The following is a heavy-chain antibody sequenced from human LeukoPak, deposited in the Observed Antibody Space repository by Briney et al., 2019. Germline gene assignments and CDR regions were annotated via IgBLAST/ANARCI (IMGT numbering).Heavy chain of an antibody. CDR2: IYHSGST. V-gene: IGHV4-59*12. J-gene: IGHJ3*02. CDR3: ARTYYYDSSEAFDI. Sequence: KPSETLSLTCTVSGGSISNYYWSWIRQPPGKGLEWIGYIYHSGSTYYNPSLKSRVTISVDRSKNQFSLKLSSVTAADTAVYYCARTYYYDSSEAFDIWGQGTMVTVSS. D-gene: IGHD3-22*01. CDR1: GGSISNYY.